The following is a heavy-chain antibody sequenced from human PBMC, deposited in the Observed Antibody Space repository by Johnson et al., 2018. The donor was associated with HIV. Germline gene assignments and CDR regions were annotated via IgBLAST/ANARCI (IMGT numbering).Heavy chain of an antibody. CDR1: GFTFSSYG. J-gene: IGHJ3*02. CDR2: IWYDGSNK. V-gene: IGHV3-33*01. D-gene: IGHD5-12*01. CDR3: GRVQVAMATIGYAFDI. Sequence: QMLLVESGGGVVQPGGSLRLSCAASGFTFSSYGMHWVRQAPGKGLEWVAVIWYDGSNKYYEDSVKGGVTITRDNSKNTLYLKRNILSAEDTAVYYCGRVQVAMATIGYAFDIWGQGTMVTVSS.